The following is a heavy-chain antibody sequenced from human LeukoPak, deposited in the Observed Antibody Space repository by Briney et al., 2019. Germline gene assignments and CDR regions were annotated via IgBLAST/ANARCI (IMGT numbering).Heavy chain of an antibody. V-gene: IGHV4-4*09. CDR1: GGSISSYY. CDR2: IYTSGST. CDR3: ARGRSRPEYYFDY. J-gene: IGHJ4*02. Sequence: SETLSLTCTVSGGSISSYYWSWIRRPPGKGLEWIGYIYTSGSTNYNPSLKSRVTISVDTSKNQFSLKLSSVTAADTAVYYCARGRSRPEYYFDYWGQGTLVTVSS.